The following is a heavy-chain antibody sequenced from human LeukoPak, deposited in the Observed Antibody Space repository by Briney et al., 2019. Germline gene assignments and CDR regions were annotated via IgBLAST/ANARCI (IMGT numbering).Heavy chain of an antibody. D-gene: IGHD3-10*01. Sequence: SETLSLTCTVSGGSISSGGYYWSWIRQHPGKGLEWIGYIYYSGSTYYNPSLKSRITISVDTSKNQFSLKLSSVTAADTAVYYCARDPGGRNWFDPGGQGALVTVSS. CDR1: GGSISSGGYY. CDR3: ARDPGGRNWFDP. V-gene: IGHV4-31*03. J-gene: IGHJ5*02. CDR2: IYYSGST.